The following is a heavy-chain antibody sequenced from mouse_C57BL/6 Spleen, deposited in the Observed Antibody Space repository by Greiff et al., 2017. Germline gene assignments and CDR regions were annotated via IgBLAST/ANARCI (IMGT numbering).Heavy chain of an antibody. Sequence: VQLQQPGAELVRPGSSVKLSCKASGYTFTSYWLHWVKQRPIQGLEWIGNIDPSDSETHYNQKFKDKATLTVDKSSSTAYMQLSSLTSEDSAVYYCARWDYDGFAYWGQGTLVTVSA. CDR2: IDPSDSET. CDR1: GYTFTSYW. V-gene: IGHV1-52*01. D-gene: IGHD2-4*01. J-gene: IGHJ3*01. CDR3: ARWDYDGFAY.